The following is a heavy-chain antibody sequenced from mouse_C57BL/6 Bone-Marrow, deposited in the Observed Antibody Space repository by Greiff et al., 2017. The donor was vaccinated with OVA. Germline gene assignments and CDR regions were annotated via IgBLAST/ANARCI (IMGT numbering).Heavy chain of an antibody. CDR1: GFTFSSYG. J-gene: IGHJ2*01. Sequence: EVKLMESGGDLVKPGGSLKLSCAASGFTFSSYGMSWVRQTPDKRLEWVATISSGGSYTYYPASVKGRFTISRDNAKNTLYLQMSSLKSEDTAMYYCARCYYSNYYFDYWGQGTTLTVSS. D-gene: IGHD2-5*01. V-gene: IGHV5-6*01. CDR2: ISSGGSYT. CDR3: ARCYYSNYYFDY.